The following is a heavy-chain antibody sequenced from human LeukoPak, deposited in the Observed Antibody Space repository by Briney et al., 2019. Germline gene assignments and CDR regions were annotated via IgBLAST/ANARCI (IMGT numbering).Heavy chain of an antibody. D-gene: IGHD2-21*01. J-gene: IGHJ4*02. CDR2: IYTSGST. Sequence: PSETLSLTCTVSGDSISSSSWSWIRQPAGKGLEWIGRIYTSGSTNYNPSLKSRVTMSADTPKNQFFLKLSSVTAAGTAVYYCARVIGSWKFDSWGQGTLVTVSS. CDR3: ARVIGSWKFDS. V-gene: IGHV4-4*07. CDR1: GDSISSSS.